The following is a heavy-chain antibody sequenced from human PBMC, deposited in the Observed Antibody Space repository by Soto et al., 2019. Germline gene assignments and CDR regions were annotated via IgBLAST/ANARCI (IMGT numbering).Heavy chain of an antibody. Sequence: GGSLRLSCAASGFSISSYWMNWVRQAPGKGLEWVAIIRKDGGEKYYVDSVEGRFTISRDNAKNSLYLQMNSPRGEDTAVYYCAAGSGWLVDYWGRGTLVTV. CDR3: AAGSGWLVDY. V-gene: IGHV3-7*03. J-gene: IGHJ4*02. CDR1: GFSISSYW. CDR2: IRKDGGEK. D-gene: IGHD6-19*01.